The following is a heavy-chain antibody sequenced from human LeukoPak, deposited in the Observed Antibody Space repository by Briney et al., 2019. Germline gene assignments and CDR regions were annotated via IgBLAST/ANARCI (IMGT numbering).Heavy chain of an antibody. CDR2: IKSKTDGGTT. CDR1: GFTFSNAW. V-gene: IGHV3-15*01. J-gene: IGHJ4*02. Sequence: GGSLRLSCAASGFTFSNAWMSWVRQAPGKGLEWVGRIKSKTDGGTTDYAAPVKGRFTISRDDSKNTLCLQMNSLKTEDTAVYYCSGDCSSTSCPGYWGQGTLVTVSS. D-gene: IGHD2-2*01. CDR3: SGDCSSTSCPGY.